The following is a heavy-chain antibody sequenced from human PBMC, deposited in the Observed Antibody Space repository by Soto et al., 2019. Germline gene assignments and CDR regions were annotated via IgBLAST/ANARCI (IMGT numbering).Heavy chain of an antibody. V-gene: IGHV1-3*01. CDR3: ARDFGRITIFGVVAKSPGDAFDS. CDR1: GYTFTSYA. J-gene: IGHJ3*02. CDR2: INAGNGNT. Sequence: QVQLVQSGAEVKKPGASVKVSCKASGYTFTSYAMHWVRQAPGQRLEWMGWINAGNGNTKYSQKFQGRVTITRDTSASTAYMELSSLRSEETAVYYCARDFGRITIFGVVAKSPGDAFDSWGQGTMVTVSS. D-gene: IGHD3-3*01.